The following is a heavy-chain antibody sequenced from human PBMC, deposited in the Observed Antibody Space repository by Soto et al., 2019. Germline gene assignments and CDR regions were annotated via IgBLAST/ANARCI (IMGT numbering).Heavy chain of an antibody. CDR2: IYKSTTT. V-gene: IGHV4-30-4*01. D-gene: IGHD2-15*01. Sequence: QVHLLESGPGLVKPSQTLSLTCSVSGDSISTVDYFWALIRQPPGQALEYIGYIYKSTTTYYNPSFESRVAISLDTSKSQFSLNVTSVTAADTAVYFCARGRYCLTGRCFPNWFDSWGQGTLVTVSS. CDR1: GDSISTVDYF. CDR3: ARGRYCLTGRCFPNWFDS. J-gene: IGHJ5*01.